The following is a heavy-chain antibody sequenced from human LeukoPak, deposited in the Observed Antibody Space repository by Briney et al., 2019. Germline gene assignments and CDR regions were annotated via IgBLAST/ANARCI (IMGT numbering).Heavy chain of an antibody. J-gene: IGHJ4*02. CDR3: ARGGQYSGYYYFDY. D-gene: IGHD3-22*01. CDR1: EFTFSNYW. CDR2: IKQEGSET. V-gene: IGHV3-7*01. Sequence: GGSLRLSCAASEFTFSNYWMSWVRQAPGKGLEWVANIKQEGSETYPVDSVKGRFTISRDNAKNSLYLQMNSLRAEDTAVYYCARGGQYSGYYYFDYWGQGTLVTVSS.